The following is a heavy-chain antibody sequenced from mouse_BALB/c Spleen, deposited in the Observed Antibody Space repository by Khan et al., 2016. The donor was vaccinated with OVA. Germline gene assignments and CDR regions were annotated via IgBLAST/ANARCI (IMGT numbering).Heavy chain of an antibody. Sequence: QVQLQQSGPGLVAPSQSLSITCTVSGFSLSRYSVHWVRQPPGKGLEWLGMIWSGGSTDYNSALKSRLSISKDNSKSHVFLKMNSLQTDDTAMYYCARKKYGNYVSMDYWGQGTSVTVSS. V-gene: IGHV2-6-4*01. J-gene: IGHJ4*01. CDR3: ARKKYGNYVSMDY. CDR2: IWSGGST. CDR1: GFSLSRYS. D-gene: IGHD2-10*02.